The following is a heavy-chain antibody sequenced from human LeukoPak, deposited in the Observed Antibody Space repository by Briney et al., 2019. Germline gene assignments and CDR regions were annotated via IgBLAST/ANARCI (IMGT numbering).Heavy chain of an antibody. D-gene: IGHD5-18*01. J-gene: IGHJ4*02. V-gene: IGHV1-69*13. Sequence: SVPVSFKASGGTFLNYAISWVRQAPGQGLEWMGGIIPIFGTANYAQKFQGRVTITADESTSTAYMELSSLRSEDTAVYYCARDQGYRYGYGDFDYWGQGTLVTVSS. CDR2: IIPIFGTA. CDR3: ARDQGYRYGYGDFDY. CDR1: GGTFLNYA.